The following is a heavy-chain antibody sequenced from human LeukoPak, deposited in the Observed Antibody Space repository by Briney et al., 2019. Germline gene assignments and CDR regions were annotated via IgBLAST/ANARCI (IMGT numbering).Heavy chain of an antibody. V-gene: IGHV3-23*01. D-gene: IGHD5-12*01. CDR1: GFTFSSYA. CDR3: AKDREGLSSGYDLEYFDY. J-gene: IGHJ4*02. CDR2: ISGGGGTT. Sequence: GGSLRLSCAASGFTFSSYAMNWVRQAPGKGLELVSAISGGGGTTYYADSVKGRFTISRDNSKNTLFLQMNSLRAEDTAVYYCAKDREGLSSGYDLEYFDYWGQGTLVTVSS.